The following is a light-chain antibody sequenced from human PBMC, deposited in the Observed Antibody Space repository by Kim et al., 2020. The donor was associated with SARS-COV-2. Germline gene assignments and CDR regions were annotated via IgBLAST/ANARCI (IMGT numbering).Light chain of an antibody. J-gene: IGLJ2*01. CDR2: GKN. Sequence: ALAQQVSITSQDGSLLGYNEAWYQQKPGQAPIVVIFGKNNRPSEVPHRFLGSSTGSTASLTITGAQAENEADYYCGSRYTNHNVIFGGGTNLTVL. V-gene: IGLV3-19*01. CDR3: GSRYTNHNVI. CDR1: SLLGYN.